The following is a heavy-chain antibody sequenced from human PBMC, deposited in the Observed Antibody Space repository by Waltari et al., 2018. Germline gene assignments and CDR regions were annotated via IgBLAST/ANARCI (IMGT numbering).Heavy chain of an antibody. CDR1: GGTFSSYA. Sequence: QVQLVQSGAEVKTPGSSVKVSCKAAGGTFSSYALSWVRQAPGQGLEWMGGIIPIFGTANYAQKFQGRVTITADESTSTAYMELSSLRSEDTAVYYCARDCSSTSCYPYPWFDPWGQGTLVTVSS. CDR2: IIPIFGTA. CDR3: ARDCSSTSCYPYPWFDP. V-gene: IGHV1-69*12. J-gene: IGHJ5*02. D-gene: IGHD2-2*01.